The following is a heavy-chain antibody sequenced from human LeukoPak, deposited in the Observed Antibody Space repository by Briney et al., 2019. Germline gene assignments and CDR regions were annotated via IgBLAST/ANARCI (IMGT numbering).Heavy chain of an antibody. Sequence: NPSETLSLTCTVSGGSISSYQWSWIRQPPGKGLEWIGYMYYSGSTKYNPSLKSRVTISGDTSKNQFSLKLSSVTAADTAVYYCARLGGWLQYNWFDPWGQGTLVTVSS. CDR1: GGSISSYQ. D-gene: IGHD5-24*01. J-gene: IGHJ5*02. CDR3: ARLGGWLQYNWFDP. CDR2: MYYSGST. V-gene: IGHV4-59*08.